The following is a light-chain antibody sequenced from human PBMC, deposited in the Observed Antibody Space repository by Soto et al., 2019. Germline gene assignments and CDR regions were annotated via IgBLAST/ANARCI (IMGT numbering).Light chain of an antibody. V-gene: IGKV3-20*01. CDR2: GAS. Sequence: EIVLTQSPGTLSLSPGERATLSCRASQSVSSSYLAWYQQKPGQAPRLLIYGASSRATGIPDRFSGSGSGTDFTLTICRLEPEDFAVYYCQQYGSSSLTFGGGTKVEIK. CDR1: QSVSSSY. J-gene: IGKJ4*01. CDR3: QQYGSSSLT.